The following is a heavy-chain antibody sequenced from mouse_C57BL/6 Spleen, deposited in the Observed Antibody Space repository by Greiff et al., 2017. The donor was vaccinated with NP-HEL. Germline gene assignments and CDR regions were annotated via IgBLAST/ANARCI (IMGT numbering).Heavy chain of an antibody. CDR3: ARRAQATPYYFDY. CDR1: GFSLTSYG. Sequence: QVHVKQSGPGLVQPSQSLSITCTVSGFSLTSYGVHWVRQSPGKGLEWLGVIWSGGSTDYNAAFISRLSISKDNSKSQVFFKMNSLQADDTAIYYCARRAQATPYYFDYRGQGTTLTVSS. V-gene: IGHV2-2*01. J-gene: IGHJ2*01. D-gene: IGHD3-2*02. CDR2: IWSGGST.